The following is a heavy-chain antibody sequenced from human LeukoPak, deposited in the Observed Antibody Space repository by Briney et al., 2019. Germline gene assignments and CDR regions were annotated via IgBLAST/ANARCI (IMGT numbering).Heavy chain of an antibody. CDR1: GFTVSSNY. D-gene: IGHD3-22*01. J-gene: IGHJ4*02. Sequence: TGGSLRLSCAASGFTVSSNYMSWVRQAPGKGLEWVSVIYSGGSTYYADSVKGRFTISRDNSKNTLYLQMNSLRAEDTAVYYCAKDSYYDRSGYYYLDYWGQGTLVTVSS. CDR2: IYSGGST. CDR3: AKDSYYDRSGYYYLDY. V-gene: IGHV3-53*05.